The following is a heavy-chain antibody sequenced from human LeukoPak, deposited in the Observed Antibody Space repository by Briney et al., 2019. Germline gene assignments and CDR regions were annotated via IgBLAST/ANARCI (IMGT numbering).Heavy chain of an antibody. Sequence: SETLSLTCTVSGGSISSYYWSWIRQPPGKGLEWIGYIYYSGSTNYNPSLKSRVTTSVDTSKNQFSLKLSSVTAADTAVYYCARDRMNYYGSGSYFSRYFDLWGRGTLVTVSS. J-gene: IGHJ2*01. CDR1: GGSISSYY. V-gene: IGHV4-59*01. CDR3: ARDRMNYYGSGSYFSRYFDL. CDR2: IYYSGST. D-gene: IGHD3-10*01.